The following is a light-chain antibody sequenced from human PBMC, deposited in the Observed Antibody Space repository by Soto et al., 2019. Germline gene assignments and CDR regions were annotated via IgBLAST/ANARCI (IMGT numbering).Light chain of an antibody. J-gene: IGKJ4*01. CDR2: DAS. V-gene: IGKV1-5*01. CDR3: EQYNSYSTT. CDR1: QSISSW. Sequence: DIQMTQSPSTLSASVGDRVTITCRASQSISSWLAWYQQKPGKAPKLLIYDASSLESGVPSRFSGSGSGTEFTLTISSLQPDDFATYDCEQYNSYSTTFGGGTKVEIK.